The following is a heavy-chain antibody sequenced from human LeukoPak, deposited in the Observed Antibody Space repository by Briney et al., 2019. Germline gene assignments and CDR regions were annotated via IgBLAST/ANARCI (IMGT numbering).Heavy chain of an antibody. Sequence: GGSLRLSCAASGFTFSSYSMNWVRQAPGKGLEWVSSISSSSSYIYYADSVKGRFTISRDNAKNSLYLQMNSLRAEDTAVYYCARVEQQLVKGWFDPWGQGTLVTVSS. CDR1: GFTFSSYS. D-gene: IGHD6-13*01. J-gene: IGHJ5*02. CDR3: ARVEQQLVKGWFDP. V-gene: IGHV3-21*01. CDR2: ISSSSSYI.